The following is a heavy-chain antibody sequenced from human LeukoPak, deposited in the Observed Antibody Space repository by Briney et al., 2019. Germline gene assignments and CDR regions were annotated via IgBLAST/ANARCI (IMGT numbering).Heavy chain of an antibody. Sequence: GGSLRLSCAASGFTFTNFAMSWVRQAPEKGLEWVSAISGSGGSTYYADSVKGRFTISRDNSKNTLYLQMNSLRAEDTAVYYCAKDNADIVATITPLDYWGQGTLVTVSS. V-gene: IGHV3-23*01. CDR1: GFTFTNFA. J-gene: IGHJ4*02. D-gene: IGHD5-12*01. CDR3: AKDNADIVATITPLDY. CDR2: ISGSGGST.